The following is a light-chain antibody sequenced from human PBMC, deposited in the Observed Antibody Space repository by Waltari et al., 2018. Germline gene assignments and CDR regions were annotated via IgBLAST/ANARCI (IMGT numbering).Light chain of an antibody. CDR1: QSVRSS. J-gene: IGKJ1*01. CDR2: DAS. V-gene: IGKV3-11*01. Sequence: EIVLTQSPATLALSPGERATLSCRASQSVRSSLAWYQQKPGQDPSPLIYDASSNATGIPVSFSGSGSGTDFTLTISSLDPDDFAVYYSQTRSNCPWTSGQGPKVEIK. CDR3: QTRSNCPWT.